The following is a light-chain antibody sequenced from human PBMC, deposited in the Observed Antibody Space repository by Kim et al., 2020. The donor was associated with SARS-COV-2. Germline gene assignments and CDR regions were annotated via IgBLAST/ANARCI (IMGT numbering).Light chain of an antibody. Sequence: SYELTQPPSVSVAPGKTARITCGGNNIGSKSVHWYQQKPGQSPVLVIYYDSNRPSGIPERFSGSNSGNTATLTISRVEAGDEADYYCQAWDSSREDWVFG. CDR1: NIGSKS. CDR2: YDS. J-gene: IGLJ3*02. V-gene: IGLV3-21*04. CDR3: QAWDSSREDWV.